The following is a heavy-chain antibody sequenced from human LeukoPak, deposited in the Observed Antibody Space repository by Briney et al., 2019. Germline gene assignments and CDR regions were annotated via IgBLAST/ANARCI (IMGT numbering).Heavy chain of an antibody. D-gene: IGHD4-17*01. J-gene: IGHJ4*02. V-gene: IGHV4-38-2*01. Sequence: SETLSLTXAVSGYSISSGYFWGWIRQPPGKGLEWVGSIYHSGTTYYNPSLKSRVTISVDTSKNQFSLKLSSVTAADTAVYYCASPPDSGDYGAAFDWWGQGTLVTVSS. CDR1: GYSISSGYF. CDR2: IYHSGTT. CDR3: ASPPDSGDYGAAFDW.